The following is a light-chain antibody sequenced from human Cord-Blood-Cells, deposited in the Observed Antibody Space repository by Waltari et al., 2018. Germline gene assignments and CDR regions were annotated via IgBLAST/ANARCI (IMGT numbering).Light chain of an antibody. Sequence: QYALTQPASVSGSPGQSITISCTGTSSDVGSYNLVSCYHQHPGKAPKLMIYEGSKRPSGVSNRFSGSKSGNTASLTISGLQAEDEADYYCCSYAGSSTYVVFGGGTKLTVL. CDR3: CSYAGSSTYVV. CDR2: EGS. CDR1: SSDVGSYNL. V-gene: IGLV2-23*01. J-gene: IGLJ2*01.